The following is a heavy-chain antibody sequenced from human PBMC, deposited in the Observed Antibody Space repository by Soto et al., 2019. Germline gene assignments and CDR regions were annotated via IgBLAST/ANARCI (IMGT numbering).Heavy chain of an antibody. V-gene: IGHV3-48*02. Sequence: EVQLVESGGGLVQPGGSLRLSCAASGFTFSSYSMNWVRQAPGKGLEWVSYISSSSSTIYYADSVKGRFTISRDNAKKSLYLKMNRLRDEDTAVYYCARDPTNSGYDRYYYYGMDVWGQGTTVTVSS. CDR1: GFTFSSYS. J-gene: IGHJ6*02. D-gene: IGHD5-12*01. CDR2: ISSSSSTI. CDR3: ARDPTNSGYDRYYYYGMDV.